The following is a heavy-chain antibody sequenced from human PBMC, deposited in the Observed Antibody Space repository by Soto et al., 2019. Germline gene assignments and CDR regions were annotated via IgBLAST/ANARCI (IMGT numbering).Heavy chain of an antibody. CDR3: ARDPSAGRGGQ. Sequence: QVQLVQSGAEVKKPGASVKVSCKASGYTFTSYAMHWVRQAPGQRLEWMGWINAGNGNTKYSQKFQGRVTITRDTSASTDYMELSSLRSDDTAVYDCARDPSAGRGGQWGQGTLVTVSS. J-gene: IGHJ4*02. D-gene: IGHD3-10*01. CDR2: INAGNGNT. CDR1: GYTFTSYA. V-gene: IGHV1-3*01.